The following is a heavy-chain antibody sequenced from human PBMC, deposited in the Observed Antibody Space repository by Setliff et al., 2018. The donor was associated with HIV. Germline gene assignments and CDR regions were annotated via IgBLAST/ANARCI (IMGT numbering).Heavy chain of an antibody. D-gene: IGHD2-8*01. CDR3: ARSYNGVPWT. Sequence: PSETLSLTCTVSGGSISSGGYYWSWIRQHPGKGLEWIGYIYYSGSTFYNPSLKSRVSISVDTSKNQFSLRLTSVTGADTAVYYCARSYNGVPWTWGQGMLVTVSS. CDR1: GGSISSGGYY. V-gene: IGHV4-31*03. CDR2: IYYSGST. J-gene: IGHJ5*02.